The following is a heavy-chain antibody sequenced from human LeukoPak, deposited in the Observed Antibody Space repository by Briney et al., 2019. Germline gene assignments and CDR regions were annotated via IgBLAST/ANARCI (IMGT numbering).Heavy chain of an antibody. J-gene: IGHJ4*02. Sequence: PGGSLRLSCAASGFTFSSYAMHWVRQAPGKGLEYVSAISSNGGSTYYANSVKGRFTISRDNSKNTLYLQMGSLRAEDMAVYYCARDYCSGGSCYPGGVYFDYWGQGTLVTVSS. CDR2: ISSNGGST. CDR3: ARDYCSGGSCYPGGVYFDY. D-gene: IGHD2-15*01. V-gene: IGHV3-64*01. CDR1: GFTFSSYA.